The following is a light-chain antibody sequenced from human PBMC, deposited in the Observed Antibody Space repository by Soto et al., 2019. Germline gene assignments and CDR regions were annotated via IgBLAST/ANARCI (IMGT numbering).Light chain of an antibody. J-gene: IGLJ1*01. CDR3: QSYDSSLIYV. CDR1: SSNIGAGYD. CDR2: GNS. Sequence: QSVLTQPPSVSGAPGQRVTISCTGSSSNIGAGYDVHWFQLLPGTAPKLLIYGNSNRPSGVPDRFSGSKSGTSASLAITGLQAEDEADYYCQSYDSSLIYVFGTGTKVTVL. V-gene: IGLV1-40*01.